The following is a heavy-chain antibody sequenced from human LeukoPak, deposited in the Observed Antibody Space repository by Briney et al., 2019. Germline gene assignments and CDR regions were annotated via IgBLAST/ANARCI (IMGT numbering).Heavy chain of an antibody. CDR1: GSPFTSYG. J-gene: IGHJ4*02. V-gene: IGHV1-18*01. CDR2: ISAYNGNT. Sequence: GASVQFSCKASGSPFTSYGISWVRQAPGQGLEWMGWISAYNGNTNYAQKLQGRVTMTTDTSTSTAYMELRSLRSDDTAVYYCARDRGTIFGVVTDYWGQGTLVTVSS. D-gene: IGHD3-3*01. CDR3: ARDRGTIFGVVTDY.